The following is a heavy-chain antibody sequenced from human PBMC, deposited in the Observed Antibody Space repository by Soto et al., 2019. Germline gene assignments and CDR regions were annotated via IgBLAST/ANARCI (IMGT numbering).Heavy chain of an antibody. CDR3: ARGGGRGIFGVVIRDFDY. Sequence: GGSLRLSCAASGFSFNNYWMSWVRQAPGKGLEWVANIEQYGSENYFVDFVKGRFTISRDNAKNSLYLQMNSLRAEDTAVYYCARGGGRGIFGVVIRDFDYWGQGALVTVSS. CDR1: GFSFNNYW. D-gene: IGHD3-3*01. V-gene: IGHV3-7*05. CDR2: IEQYGSEN. J-gene: IGHJ4*02.